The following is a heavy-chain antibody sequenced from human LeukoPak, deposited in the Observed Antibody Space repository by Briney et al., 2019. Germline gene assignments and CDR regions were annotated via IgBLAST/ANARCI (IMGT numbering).Heavy chain of an antibody. J-gene: IGHJ4*02. CDR1: GYTFTSYG. CDR2: ISAYNGDT. D-gene: IGHD6-19*01. V-gene: IGHV1-18*01. CDR3: ARDREAVAGTPFDY. Sequence: GASVKVSCKASGYTFTSYGFSWVRQAPGQGLEWMGWISAYNGDTKYALNLQGRVTMTTDTSTSTAYMELRSLRSDDTAVYYCARDREAVAGTPFDYWGQGTLVTVSS.